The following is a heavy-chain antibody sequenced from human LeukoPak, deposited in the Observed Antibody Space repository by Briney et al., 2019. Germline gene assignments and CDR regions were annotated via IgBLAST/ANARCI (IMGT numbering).Heavy chain of an antibody. CDR1: GYTFTSYG. D-gene: IGHD3-10*01. CDR3: ARVSSSSGSYYPFDY. Sequence: ASVKVSCKASGYTFTSYGISWVRQAPGQGLEWMGWISAYNGNTNYAQKLQGRVTMTTDTSTSTAYMELRSLRSDDTAVYYCARVSSSSGSYYPFDYWGQGTLVTVSS. CDR2: ISAYNGNT. J-gene: IGHJ4*02. V-gene: IGHV1-18*01.